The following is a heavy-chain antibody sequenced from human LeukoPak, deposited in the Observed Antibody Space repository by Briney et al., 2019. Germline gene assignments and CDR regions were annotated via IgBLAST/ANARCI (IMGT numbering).Heavy chain of an antibody. D-gene: IGHD2-2*01. CDR1: GGTFSSYA. J-gene: IGHJ6*02. Sequence: ASLKVSCKASGGTFSSYAISWVRQAPGQGREWMARIIPILGIANYAQTFQGRVTITANKSTSTAYMELSSLRSEDTAVYYCARVPVAPAAIDPTDYYYYGMDVWGQGTTVTVSS. CDR3: ARVPVAPAAIDPTDYYYYGMDV. CDR2: IIPILGIA. V-gene: IGHV1-69*04.